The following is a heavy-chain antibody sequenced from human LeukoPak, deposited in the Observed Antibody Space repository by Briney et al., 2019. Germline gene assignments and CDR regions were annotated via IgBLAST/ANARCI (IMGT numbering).Heavy chain of an antibody. Sequence: PGGSLRLSCAASGFTFSSYGMHWVRQAPGKGLEWVAVIWYDGSNKYYADSVKGRFTISRDNSKNTLYLQMNSLRAEDTAVYYCAKDLRFSYFDYWGQGTLVTVSS. CDR1: GFTFSSYG. CDR3: AKDLRFSYFDY. CDR2: IWYDGSNK. V-gene: IGHV3-33*06. D-gene: IGHD3-3*01. J-gene: IGHJ4*02.